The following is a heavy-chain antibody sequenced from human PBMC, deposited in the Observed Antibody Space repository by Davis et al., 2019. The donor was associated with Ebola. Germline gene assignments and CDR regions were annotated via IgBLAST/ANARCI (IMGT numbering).Heavy chain of an antibody. CDR3: ARETGLAY. D-gene: IGHD3-9*01. J-gene: IGHJ4*02. Sequence: GGSLRLSCAASGFVFSSYVMSWVRRAPGKGLEWVSTLGLSADTYYADSVKGRFTISRDNSKNTLYLQMNSLRAEDTAVYYCARETGLAYWGQGTLVTVSS. CDR1: GFVFSSYV. CDR2: LGLSADT. V-gene: IGHV3-23*01.